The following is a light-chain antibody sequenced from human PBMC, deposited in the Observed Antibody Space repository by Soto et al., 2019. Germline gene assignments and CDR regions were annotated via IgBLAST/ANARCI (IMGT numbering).Light chain of an antibody. V-gene: IGKV3-15*01. CDR1: QSVSNN. CDR2: GAS. Sequence: EIVLTPSPGTLSLSPGDRATLSGRASQSVSNNYLAWYQQKPGQAPRLLIYGASTRATGIPARFSVSGSGTDFTLTISSLQSEEFAVYYCQQYNNWPRTFGQGTKVDIK. J-gene: IGKJ1*01. CDR3: QQYNNWPRT.